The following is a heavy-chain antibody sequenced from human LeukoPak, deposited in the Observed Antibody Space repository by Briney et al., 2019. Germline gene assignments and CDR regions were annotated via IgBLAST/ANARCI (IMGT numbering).Heavy chain of an antibody. V-gene: IGHV4-38-2*01. CDR2: IYHSGST. Sequence: SETLSLTCAVSGYSISSGYYWGWIRQPPGKGLEWIGSIYHSGSTYCNPSLKSRVTISVDTSKNQFSLKLSSVTAADTAVYYCARSTAAGEFFDYWGQGTLVTVSS. D-gene: IGHD6-13*01. CDR1: GYSISSGYY. J-gene: IGHJ4*02. CDR3: ARSTAAGEFFDY.